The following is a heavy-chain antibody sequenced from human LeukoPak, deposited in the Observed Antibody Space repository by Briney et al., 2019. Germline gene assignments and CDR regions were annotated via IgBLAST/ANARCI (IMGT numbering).Heavy chain of an antibody. J-gene: IGHJ4*02. CDR1: GFTFSNYAM. V-gene: IGHV4-4*02. Sequence: GSLRLSCAASGFTFSNYAMSWVRQPPGKGLEWIGEIYHSGSTNYNPSLKSRVTISVDKSKNQFSLKLSSVTAADTAVYYCARQGDGDYTFDYWGQGTLVTVSS. D-gene: IGHD4-17*01. CDR3: ARQGDGDYTFDY. CDR2: IYHSGST.